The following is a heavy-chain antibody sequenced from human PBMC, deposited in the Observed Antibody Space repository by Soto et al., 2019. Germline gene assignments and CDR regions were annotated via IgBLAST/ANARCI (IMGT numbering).Heavy chain of an antibody. Sequence: VASVKGSCKAFGGTFSGYAISWVRQAPGQGLEWMGGIIPIFGTANYAQKFQGRVTITADESTSTAYMELSSLRSEDTAVYYCARELIAVAGDDAFDIWGQGTMVTVSS. CDR2: IIPIFGTA. V-gene: IGHV1-69*13. CDR3: ARELIAVAGDDAFDI. D-gene: IGHD6-19*01. J-gene: IGHJ3*02. CDR1: GGTFSGYA.